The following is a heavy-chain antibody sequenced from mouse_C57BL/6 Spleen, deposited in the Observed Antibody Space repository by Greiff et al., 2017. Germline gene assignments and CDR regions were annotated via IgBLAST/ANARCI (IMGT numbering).Heavy chain of an antibody. D-gene: IGHD2-3*01. Sequence: AQLQQPGAELVRPGSSVKLSCKASGYTFTSYWMHWVKQRPIQGLEWIGNIDPSDSETHYNQKFKDKATLTVDKSSSTAYMQLSSLTSEDSAVYYCAIIYDGYAMDYWGQGTSVTVSS. J-gene: IGHJ4*01. CDR3: AIIYDGYAMDY. V-gene: IGHV1-52*01. CDR1: GYTFTSYW. CDR2: IDPSDSET.